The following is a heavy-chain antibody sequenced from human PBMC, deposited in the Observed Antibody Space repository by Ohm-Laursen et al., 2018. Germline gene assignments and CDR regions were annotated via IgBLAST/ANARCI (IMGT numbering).Heavy chain of an antibody. J-gene: IGHJ4*02. V-gene: IGHV2-5*01. Sequence: TQTFTLTRTFSGFSLSTGGLGVGWIRQPPGKAPEWLAVIYWNDNKRYSPSLKSRLTITKDTSKNQVVLTVTNLDPVDTATYYCAHLSILTYYFDYWGQGTLVTVSS. D-gene: IGHD2/OR15-2a*01. CDR2: IYWNDNK. CDR3: AHLSILTYYFDY. CDR1: GFSLSTGGLG.